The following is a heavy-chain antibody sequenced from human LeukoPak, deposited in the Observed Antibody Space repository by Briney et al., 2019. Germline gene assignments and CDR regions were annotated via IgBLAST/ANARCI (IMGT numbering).Heavy chain of an antibody. Sequence: GGSLRLSCAASGFTFSDYYMTWIRQAPGKGLDWVSYISSSSSYTNYADSVKGRFTISRGNAKNTLYLQMNSLRAEDTAVYYCATISSGYYVFDYWGQGTLVTVSS. V-gene: IGHV3-11*06. CDR2: ISSSSSYT. J-gene: IGHJ4*02. CDR1: GFTFSDYY. D-gene: IGHD3-22*01. CDR3: ATISSGYYVFDY.